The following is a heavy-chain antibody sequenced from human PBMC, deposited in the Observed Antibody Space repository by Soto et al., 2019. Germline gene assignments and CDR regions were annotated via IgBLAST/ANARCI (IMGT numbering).Heavy chain of an antibody. CDR1: GYILTSYA. D-gene: IGHD3-16*01. Sequence: ASVKVSCKASGYILTSYAMHWVRQAPGQRLEWMGWINAGNGNTKYSQKFQGRVTITRDTSASTAYMELSSLRSEDTAVYYCARSPGGPDAFDIWGQGTMVTVSS. J-gene: IGHJ3*02. CDR2: INAGNGNT. CDR3: ARSPGGPDAFDI. V-gene: IGHV1-3*01.